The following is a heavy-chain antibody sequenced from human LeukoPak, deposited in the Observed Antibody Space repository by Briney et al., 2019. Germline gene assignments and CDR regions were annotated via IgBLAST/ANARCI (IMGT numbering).Heavy chain of an antibody. CDR3: ASRGGYDRSYYFDY. V-gene: IGHV1-69*13. CDR1: GGTFSSYA. J-gene: IGHJ4*02. D-gene: IGHD3-22*01. Sequence: EASVKVSCKASGGTFSSYAISWVRQAPGQGLEWMGGIIPIFGTANYAQKFQGRVTITADESTSTAYMELSSLRSEDTAVYYCASRGGYDRSYYFDYWGQETLVTVSS. CDR2: IIPIFGTA.